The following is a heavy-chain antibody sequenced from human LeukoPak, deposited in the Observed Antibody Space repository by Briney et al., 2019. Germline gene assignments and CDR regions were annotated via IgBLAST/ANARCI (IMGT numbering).Heavy chain of an antibody. Sequence: SETLSLTCAVYGGSFSGYYWSWIRQPPGKGLEWIGEINHSGSTNYNPSLKSRVTISVDTSKNQFSLKLSSVTAADTAVYYCAAAPRITMVRGARRLFDYWGQGTLVTVSS. CDR3: AAAPRITMVRGARRLFDY. J-gene: IGHJ4*02. CDR1: GGSFSGYY. V-gene: IGHV4-34*01. D-gene: IGHD3-10*01. CDR2: INHSGST.